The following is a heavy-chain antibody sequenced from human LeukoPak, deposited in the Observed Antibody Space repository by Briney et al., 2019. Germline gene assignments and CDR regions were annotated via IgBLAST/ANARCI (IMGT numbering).Heavy chain of an antibody. Sequence: PGGYLRLSCAASGFTFSSYSMNWVRQAPGKGLEWVSSISSSSSYIYYADSVKGRFTISRDNAKNSLYLQMNSLRAEDTAVYYCARDITMIVVVTSYFDYWGQGTLVTVSS. D-gene: IGHD3-22*01. CDR3: ARDITMIVVVTSYFDY. CDR2: ISSSSSYI. J-gene: IGHJ4*02. CDR1: GFTFSSYS. V-gene: IGHV3-21*01.